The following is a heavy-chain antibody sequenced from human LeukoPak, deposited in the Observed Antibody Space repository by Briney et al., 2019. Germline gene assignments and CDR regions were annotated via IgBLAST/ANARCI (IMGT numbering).Heavy chain of an antibody. CDR3: ARGGDVARNPLFDY. CDR1: GGSISSYY. J-gene: IGHJ4*02. D-gene: IGHD3-16*01. CDR2: IYYSGST. V-gene: IGHV4-59*01. Sequence: SETLSLTCTVSGGSISSYYWSWIRQPPGKGLERIGYIYYSGSTNYNPSLKSRVTISVDTSKNQFSLKLSSVTAADTAVYYCARGGDVARNPLFDYWGQGTLVTVSS.